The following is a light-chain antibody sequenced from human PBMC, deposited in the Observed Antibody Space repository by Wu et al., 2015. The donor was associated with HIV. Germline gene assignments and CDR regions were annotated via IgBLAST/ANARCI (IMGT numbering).Light chain of an antibody. V-gene: IGKV3-20*01. CDR2: NSA. CDR3: QQYDRWRT. CDR1: QSVSSSD. J-gene: IGKJ1*01. Sequence: EIVLTQSPGTLSLSPGERATLSCRASQSVSSSDLAWYQQKPGQAPRLLMYNSASRATGIPARFSGSGSGTDFTLTISSLQSEDFAFYYCQQYDRWRTFGQGTKVESK.